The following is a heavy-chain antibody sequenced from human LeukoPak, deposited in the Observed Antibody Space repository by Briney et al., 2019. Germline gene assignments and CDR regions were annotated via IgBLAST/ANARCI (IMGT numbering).Heavy chain of an antibody. Sequence: PSETLSLTCAVYGGSFSGYYWSWIRQPPGKGLEWIWEINHSGSTNYNPSLKSRVTISADTSKNQFSLKLSSVTAADTAVYYCARISPMVRGVKPFDYWGQGTLVTVSS. D-gene: IGHD3-10*01. CDR3: ARISPMVRGVKPFDY. J-gene: IGHJ4*02. CDR1: GGSFSGYY. V-gene: IGHV4-34*01. CDR2: INHSGST.